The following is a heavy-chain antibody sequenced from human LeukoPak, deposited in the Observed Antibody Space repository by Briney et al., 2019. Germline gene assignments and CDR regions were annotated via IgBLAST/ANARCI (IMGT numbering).Heavy chain of an antibody. J-gene: IGHJ5*02. Sequence: GESLKISCKGSGYSFTSYWIGWVRQMPGKGLEWMGIIYPGDSDTRYSPSFQGQVTISADKSISTAYLQWSSLKASDTAMYYCARRRASIAVAGTANWFDPWGQGTLVTVSS. CDR3: ARRRASIAVAGTANWFDP. CDR2: IYPGDSDT. D-gene: IGHD6-19*01. V-gene: IGHV5-51*01. CDR1: GYSFTSYW.